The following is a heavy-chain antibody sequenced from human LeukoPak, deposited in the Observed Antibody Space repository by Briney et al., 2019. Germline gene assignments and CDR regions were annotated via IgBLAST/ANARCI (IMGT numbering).Heavy chain of an antibody. Sequence: SVKVSCKASGFTFTSSAVQWVRQARGQRLEWIGWIVVGSGNTNYAQKFQERVTITRDMSTSTAYMELSSLRSEDTAVYYCARGGSSYNDEHEEFDYWGQGTVVTVSS. D-gene: IGHD3-22*01. CDR1: GFTFTSSA. CDR2: IVVGSGNT. J-gene: IGHJ4*02. CDR3: ARGGSSYNDEHEEFDY. V-gene: IGHV1-58*01.